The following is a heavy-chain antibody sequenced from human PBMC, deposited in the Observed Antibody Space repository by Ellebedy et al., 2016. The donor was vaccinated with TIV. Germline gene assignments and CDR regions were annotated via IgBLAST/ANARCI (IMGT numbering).Heavy chain of an antibody. J-gene: IGHJ4*02. CDR3: ARGDNSGWLLFDY. Sequence: GSLRLSCAASGFTFSSYAMSWIRQPPGKGLEWIGYIYYSGSTSYNPSLKSRVAISVDTSKNQFSLKLTSVTAADTAVYYCARGDNSGWLLFDYWGQGTLVTVSS. CDR1: GFTFSSYA. D-gene: IGHD6-19*01. V-gene: IGHV4-59*01. CDR2: IYYSGST.